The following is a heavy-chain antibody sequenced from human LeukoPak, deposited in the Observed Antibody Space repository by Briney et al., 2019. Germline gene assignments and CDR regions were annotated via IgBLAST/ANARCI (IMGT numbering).Heavy chain of an antibody. CDR1: GGSFSGYY. CDR3: ARGGYCSGGSCYSKMVYYYYMDV. J-gene: IGHJ6*03. CDR2: INHSGST. D-gene: IGHD2-15*01. V-gene: IGHV4-34*01. Sequence: SETLSLTCAVYGGSFSGYYWSWIRQPPGKGLEWIGEINHSGSTNYNPSLKSRVTISVDTSKNQFSLKLSSVTAADTAVYYCARGGYCSGGSCYSKMVYYYYMDVWGKGTTVTVSS.